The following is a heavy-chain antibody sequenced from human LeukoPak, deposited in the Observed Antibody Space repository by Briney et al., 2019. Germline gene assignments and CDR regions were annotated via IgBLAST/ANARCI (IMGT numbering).Heavy chain of an antibody. CDR3: AKVGATRYYYYYMDV. CDR2: ISLNGGAT. V-gene: IGHV3-20*04. CDR1: GFTFSDYW. J-gene: IGHJ6*03. D-gene: IGHD1-26*01. Sequence: GGSLRLSCAASGFTFSDYWMSWVRQPPGKGLEWVSGISLNGGATGYADSVKGRFTISRDNSKNTLYLQMNSLRAEDTAVYYCAKVGATRYYYYYMDVWGKGTTVTVSS.